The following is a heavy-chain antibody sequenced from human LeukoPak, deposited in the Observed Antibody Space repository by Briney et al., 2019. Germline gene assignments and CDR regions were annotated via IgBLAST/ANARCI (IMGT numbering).Heavy chain of an antibody. D-gene: IGHD3-9*01. CDR3: ATAPRAEYYDILTGYYDY. CDR2: INPSGGST. CDR1: GYTFTSYY. V-gene: IGHV1-46*01. Sequence: ASVKVSCKASGYTFTSYYMHRVRQAPGQGLEWMGIINPSGGSTSYAQKFQGRVTMTRDTSTSTVYMELSSLRSEDTAVYYCATAPRAEYYDILTGYYDYWGQGTLVTVSS. J-gene: IGHJ4*02.